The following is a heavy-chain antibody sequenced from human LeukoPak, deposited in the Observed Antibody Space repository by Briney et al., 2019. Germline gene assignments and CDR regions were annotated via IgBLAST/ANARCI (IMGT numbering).Heavy chain of an antibody. D-gene: IGHD3-16*01. V-gene: IGHV1-69*13. CDR2: VIPSFGAA. CDR1: GVTGANFNTYA. J-gene: IGHJ3*02. CDR3: VRSQEFGIMDDAFAT. Sequence: SVKVTCKASGVTGANFNTYAVGWVRQAAGQGLEWLGGVIPSFGAADFPQKFQDRISITADASTATAYLELSSLRSDDTAVYYCVRSQEFGIMDDAFATWGQGTRVTVSS.